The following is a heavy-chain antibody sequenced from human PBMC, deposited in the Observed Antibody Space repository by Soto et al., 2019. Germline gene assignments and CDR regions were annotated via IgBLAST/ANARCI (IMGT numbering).Heavy chain of an antibody. D-gene: IGHD6-13*01. CDR2: IYYSGST. Sequence: PEETLSLTCTVPGASISSSSYYWGWIRQPPGKGLEWIGSIYYSGSTCYNPSLKSRVTISVDTSKNQFSLKLSSVTAADTAVYYCASWSAGYLRFDYWGQGTLVTVSS. J-gene: IGHJ4*02. CDR1: GASISSSSYY. CDR3: ASWSAGYLRFDY. V-gene: IGHV4-39*01.